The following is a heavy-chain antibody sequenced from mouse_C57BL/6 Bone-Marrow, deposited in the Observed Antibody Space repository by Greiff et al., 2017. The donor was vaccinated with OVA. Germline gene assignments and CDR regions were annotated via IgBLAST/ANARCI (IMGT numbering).Heavy chain of an antibody. CDR2: ISSGSSTN. CDR1: GFTFSDYG. Sequence: EVQRVESGGGLVKPGGSLKLSCAASGFTFSDYGMHWVRQAPEKGLEWVAYISSGSSTNYYADTVKGRVTISRDNAKTTLFLQMTSLMSEDTAMYYCARINYWYFDVWGTGTTVTVSS. J-gene: IGHJ1*03. CDR3: ARINYWYFDV. V-gene: IGHV5-17*01.